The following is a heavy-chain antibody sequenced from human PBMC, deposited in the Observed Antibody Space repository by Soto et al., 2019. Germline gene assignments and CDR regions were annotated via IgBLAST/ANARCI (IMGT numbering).Heavy chain of an antibody. Sequence: SETLSLTCTVSGGSISSYYWSWIRQPPGKGLEWTGYIYYSGSTNYNPSLKSRVTISVDTSKNQFSLKLSSVTAADTAVYYCARLYDILTGYYSSWFDPWGQGTLVTVSS. V-gene: IGHV4-59*08. D-gene: IGHD3-9*01. CDR2: IYYSGST. CDR3: ARLYDILTGYYSSWFDP. J-gene: IGHJ5*02. CDR1: GGSISSYY.